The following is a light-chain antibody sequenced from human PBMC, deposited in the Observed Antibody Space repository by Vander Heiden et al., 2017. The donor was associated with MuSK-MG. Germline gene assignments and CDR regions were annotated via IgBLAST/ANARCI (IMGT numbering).Light chain of an antibody. J-gene: IGKJ4*01. CDR2: DAS. V-gene: IGKV3-20*01. Sequence: EHVLTQSPGTLSLSPGERATLSCRGSQSVSSNSLAWYQQKPGQAPRLLIYDASKRATVIPDRFSGSGSGTDFTLTISRLEPEDFAVYHCQQDGTSPLTFGGGTKVEIK. CDR1: QSVSSNS. CDR3: QQDGTSPLT.